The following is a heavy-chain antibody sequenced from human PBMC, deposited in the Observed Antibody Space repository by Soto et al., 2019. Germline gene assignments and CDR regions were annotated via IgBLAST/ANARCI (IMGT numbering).Heavy chain of an antibody. D-gene: IGHD2-21*02. CDR3: APSRCGGDCLRSYSSHYYYGMDV. V-gene: IGHV2-5*02. CDR2: IYWDDDK. Sequence: QITLKESGPTLVKPTQTLTLTCTFSGFSLSTGGVGVGWIRQPPGKALEWLELIYWDDDKRYSPSLKSSLTVTKDTSKNQVVLTMTNMDPVDTATYYCAPSRCGGDCLRSYSSHYYYGMDVWGQGTTVTVSS. J-gene: IGHJ6*02. CDR1: GFSLSTGGVG.